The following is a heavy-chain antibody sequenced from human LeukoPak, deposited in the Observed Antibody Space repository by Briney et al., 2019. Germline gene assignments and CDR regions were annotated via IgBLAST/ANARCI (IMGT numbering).Heavy chain of an antibody. Sequence: SETLSLTCTVSGGSISSYYWSRIRQPPGKGLEWIGYIYYSGSTNYNPSLKSRVTISVDTSKNQFSLKLSSVTAADTAVYYCARLHDFWSGSQDYYGMDVWGQGTTVTVSS. J-gene: IGHJ6*02. CDR1: GGSISSYY. D-gene: IGHD3-3*01. CDR3: ARLHDFWSGSQDYYGMDV. V-gene: IGHV4-59*08. CDR2: IYYSGST.